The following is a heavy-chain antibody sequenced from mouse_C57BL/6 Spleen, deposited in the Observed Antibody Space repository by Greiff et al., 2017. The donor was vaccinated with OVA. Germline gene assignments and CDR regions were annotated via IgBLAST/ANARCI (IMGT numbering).Heavy chain of an antibody. J-gene: IGHJ3*01. CDR2: IYPRSGNT. Sequence: QVQLKESGAELARPGASVKLSCKASGYTFTSYGISWVKQRTGQGLEWIGEIYPRSGNTYYNEKFKGKATLTADKSSSTAYMELRSLTSEDSAVYFCARGDYGSSYPWFAYWGQGTLVTVSA. CDR1: GYTFTSYG. CDR3: ARGDYGSSYPWFAY. D-gene: IGHD1-1*01. V-gene: IGHV1-81*01.